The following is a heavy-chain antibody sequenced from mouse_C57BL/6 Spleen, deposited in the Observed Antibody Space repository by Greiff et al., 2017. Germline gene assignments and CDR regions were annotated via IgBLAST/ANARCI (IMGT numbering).Heavy chain of an antibody. CDR3: ARPVAVLLRSSFAY. CDR1: GFTFSDYG. J-gene: IGHJ3*01. D-gene: IGHD1-1*01. CDR2: ISSGSSTI. Sequence: EVQLVESGGGLVKPGGSLKLSCAASGFTFSDYGMHWVRQAPEKGLEWVAYISSGSSTIYYADTVKGRFTISRDNAKNTLFLQMTSLRSEDTAMYDCARPVAVLLRSSFAYWGQGTLVTVSA. V-gene: IGHV5-17*01.